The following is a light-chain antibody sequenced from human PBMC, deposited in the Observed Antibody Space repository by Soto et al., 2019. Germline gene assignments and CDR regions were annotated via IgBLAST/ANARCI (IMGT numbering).Light chain of an antibody. CDR1: RSVSDNY. CDR3: QQYDSSPGT. Sequence: EIVLTQSPGTLSLSPGERATLSCRASRSVSDNYLAWFQQKPGQAPRLLIYGASNRATGIPDRFSGSGSGTDFTLTISKLEPEDFAVYYCQQYDSSPGTVGQGTKLEIK. CDR2: GAS. J-gene: IGKJ2*01. V-gene: IGKV3-20*01.